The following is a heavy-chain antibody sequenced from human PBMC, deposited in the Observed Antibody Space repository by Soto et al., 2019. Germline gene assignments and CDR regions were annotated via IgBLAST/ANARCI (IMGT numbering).Heavy chain of an antibody. D-gene: IGHD1-1*01. J-gene: IGHJ6*02. CDR1: GFTFSRYA. V-gene: IGHV3-23*01. Sequence: GGSLRLSCAASGFTFSRYAMSWVRQAPGKGLEWVSAISGSGGSTYYADSVKGRFTISRDNSKNTLYLQMNSLRAEDTAVYYCAKDPLLTRNPVPLVWGQGTTVTVSS. CDR3: AKDPLLTRNPVPLV. CDR2: ISGSGGST.